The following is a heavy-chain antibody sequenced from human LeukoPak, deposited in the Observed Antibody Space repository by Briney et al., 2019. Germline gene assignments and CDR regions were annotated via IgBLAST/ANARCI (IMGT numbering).Heavy chain of an antibody. Sequence: GGSLRLSCAASGFTVSSNYMSWVRQAPGKGLEWVSVIYSGGSTYYADSVRGRFTISRDNSKNTLYLQMNSLRAEDTAVYYCARDIRITYYDILTGYYKGAFDIWGQGTMVTVSS. J-gene: IGHJ3*02. CDR3: ARDIRITYYDILTGYYKGAFDI. CDR2: IYSGGST. V-gene: IGHV3-53*01. CDR1: GFTVSSNY. D-gene: IGHD3-9*01.